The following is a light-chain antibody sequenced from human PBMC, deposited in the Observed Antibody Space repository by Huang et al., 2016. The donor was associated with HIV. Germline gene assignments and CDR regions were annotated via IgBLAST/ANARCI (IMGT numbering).Light chain of an antibody. CDR3: QQYNNWPPKT. V-gene: IGKV3-15*01. Sequence: EIVMTQSPATLSVSPGERATLSCRASQSVSSNLAWYQQKRGQAPRLLIYGASTRASGIPARFSGSGCGTEFTLTISSLQSEDFAVYYCQQYNNWPPKTFGQGTKVEIK. CDR1: QSVSSN. CDR2: GAS. J-gene: IGKJ1*01.